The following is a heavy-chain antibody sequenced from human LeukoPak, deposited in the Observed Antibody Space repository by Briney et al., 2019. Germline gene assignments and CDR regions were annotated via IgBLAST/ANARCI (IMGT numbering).Heavy chain of an antibody. V-gene: IGHV3-30*04. D-gene: IGHD4-23*01. Sequence: GRSLRLSCAASGFTFSSYAMHWVRQAPGKGLEWVAVISYDGSNKYYAGSVKGRFTISRDNSKNTLYLQMNSLRAEDTAVYYCARAPRRWLDYWGQGTLVTVSS. CDR3: ARAPRRWLDY. CDR1: GFTFSSYA. J-gene: IGHJ4*02. CDR2: ISYDGSNK.